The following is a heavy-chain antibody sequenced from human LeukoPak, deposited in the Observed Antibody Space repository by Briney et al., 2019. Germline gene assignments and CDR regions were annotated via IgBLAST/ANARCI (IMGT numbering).Heavy chain of an antibody. J-gene: IGHJ4*02. CDR3: ASSSGSYPRDRVDH. Sequence: PGGSLRLSCAASGLIFSDFGIHWVRQTPDKGLEWVAFIRYDESNTYYGDSVKGRFTISRDTSRNTVYLQMNSLRAEDTAVYYCASSSGSYPRDRVDHWGQGTLVTVSS. CDR2: IRYDESNT. D-gene: IGHD1-26*01. V-gene: IGHV3-30*02. CDR1: GLIFSDFG.